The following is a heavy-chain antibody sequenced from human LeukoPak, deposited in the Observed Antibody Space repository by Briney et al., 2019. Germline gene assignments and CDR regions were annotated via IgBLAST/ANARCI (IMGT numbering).Heavy chain of an antibody. Sequence: SETLSLTCAVYGGSFSGYYWSWIRQPPGKGLEWIGEINHSGSTNYNPSLKSRVTISVDTSKNQFSLKLSSVTAADTAVYYCARSYDYVWGSYRYRYYYMDVWGKGTTATVSS. CDR1: GGSFSGYY. V-gene: IGHV4-34*01. J-gene: IGHJ6*03. CDR2: INHSGST. D-gene: IGHD3-16*02. CDR3: ARSYDYVWGSYRYRYYYMDV.